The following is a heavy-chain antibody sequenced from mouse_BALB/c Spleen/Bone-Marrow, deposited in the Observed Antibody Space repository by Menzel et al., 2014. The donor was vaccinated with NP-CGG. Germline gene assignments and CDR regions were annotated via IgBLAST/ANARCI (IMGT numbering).Heavy chain of an antibody. V-gene: IGHV7-3*02. D-gene: IGHD2-2*01. CDR2: IRNKANGYTT. Sequence: EVKVVESGGGLVQPGGSLRLSCATSGFTFTDYYMSWVRRPPGKALEWLGFIRNKANGYTTEYSASVKGRFTISRDNSQSILYLQMDTLRAEDSATYYCARDGYDDYWGQGTTLTVSS. CDR1: GFTFTDYY. J-gene: IGHJ2*01. CDR3: ARDGYDDY.